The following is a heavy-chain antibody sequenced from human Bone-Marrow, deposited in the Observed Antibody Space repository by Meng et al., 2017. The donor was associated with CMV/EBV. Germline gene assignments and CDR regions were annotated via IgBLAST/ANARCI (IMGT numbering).Heavy chain of an antibody. V-gene: IGHV1-2*02. Sequence: ASVKVSCKASGYTFTGYYMHWVRQAPGQGLEWMGWINPNSGGTNYAQKFQGRVTMTRDTSTSTAYMELSSLRSEDTAVYYCARGLKSRVDYGMDVWGQGTTVTVSS. J-gene: IGHJ6*02. CDR3: ARGLKSRVDYGMDV. CDR1: GYTFTGYY. D-gene: IGHD3-10*01. CDR2: INPNSGGT.